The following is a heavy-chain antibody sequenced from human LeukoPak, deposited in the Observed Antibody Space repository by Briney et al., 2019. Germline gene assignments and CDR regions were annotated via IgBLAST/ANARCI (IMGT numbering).Heavy chain of an antibody. V-gene: IGHV4-61*02. CDR2: IYTSGST. CDR1: GGSISSGSYY. D-gene: IGHD3-22*01. Sequence: PSETLSLTCTVSGGSISSGSYYWSWIRQPAGKGLEWIGRIYTSGSTNYNPSLKSRVTISVDTSKNQFSLKLSSVTAADTAVYYCARDGGYYDSSGYYGNWLDPWGQGTLVTVSS. CDR3: ARDGGYYDSSGYYGNWLDP. J-gene: IGHJ5*02.